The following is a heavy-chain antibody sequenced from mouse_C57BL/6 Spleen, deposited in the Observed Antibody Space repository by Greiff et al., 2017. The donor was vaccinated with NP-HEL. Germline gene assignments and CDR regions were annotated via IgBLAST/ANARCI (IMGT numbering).Heavy chain of an antibody. Sequence: VKLQQPGAELVMPGASVKLSCKASGYTFTSYWMHWVKQRPGQGLEWIGEIDPSDSYTNYNQKFKGKSTLTVDKSSSTAYMQLSSLTSEDSAVYYCARGLWLRLFDYWGQGTTLTVSS. CDR1: GYTFTSYW. D-gene: IGHD2-2*01. V-gene: IGHV1-69*01. CDR3: ARGLWLRLFDY. CDR2: IDPSDSYT. J-gene: IGHJ2*01.